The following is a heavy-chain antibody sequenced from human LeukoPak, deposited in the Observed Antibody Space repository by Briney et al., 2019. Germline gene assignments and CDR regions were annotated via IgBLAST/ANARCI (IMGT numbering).Heavy chain of an antibody. CDR3: ARDRYCSGGSCYYDAFDI. CDR2: IYYSGST. J-gene: IGHJ3*02. Sequence: SETLSLTCTVSGGSISSSSYYWGWIRQPPGKGLEWIGSIYYSGSTYYNPSLKSRVTISVDTSKNQFSLKLSSVTAADTAVYYCARDRYCSGGSCYYDAFDIWGQGTMVTVSS. V-gene: IGHV4-39*07. CDR1: GGSISSSSYY. D-gene: IGHD2-15*01.